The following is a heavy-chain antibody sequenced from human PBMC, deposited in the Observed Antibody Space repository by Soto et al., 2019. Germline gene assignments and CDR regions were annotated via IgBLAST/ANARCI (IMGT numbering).Heavy chain of an antibody. Sequence: SVKGSWKAAGSTFSRYAISWVRQAPGQGLEWMGGIIPIFVTANYGQKFQGRVAIPEDEFARTACVQLCSMRFDHTAVYSFARAIVRPSTTRWIDPWGDGTLVTVST. J-gene: IGHJ5*02. CDR1: GSTFSRYA. V-gene: IGHV1-69*13. CDR2: IIPIFVTA. CDR3: ARAIVRPSTTRWIDP. D-gene: IGHD1-26*01.